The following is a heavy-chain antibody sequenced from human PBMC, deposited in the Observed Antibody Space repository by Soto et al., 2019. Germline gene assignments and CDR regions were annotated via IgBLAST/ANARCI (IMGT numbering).Heavy chain of an antibody. CDR3: AKARTSDYYHFDY. J-gene: IGHJ4*02. D-gene: IGHD3-22*01. Sequence: PGGSLRLSCAASGFTFSNYAMSWVRQAPGKGLEWVSSISGSGDSTYYADSVKGRFTISRDNSKNTLYLQMNSLRAEDTAVYFCAKARTSDYYHFDYCGQGTLVTVSS. CDR1: GFTFSNYA. CDR2: ISGSGDST. V-gene: IGHV3-23*01.